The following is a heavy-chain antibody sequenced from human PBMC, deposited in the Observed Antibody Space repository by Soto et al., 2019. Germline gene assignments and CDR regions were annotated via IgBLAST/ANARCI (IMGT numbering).Heavy chain of an antibody. CDR2: MNPNSGNT. J-gene: IGHJ4*02. Sequence: GASVKVSCKASGYTFTSYDINWVRQATGQGLEWMGWMNPNSGNTGYAQKFQGRVTMTRNTSISTAYMELSSLRSEDTAVYYCARTSAPMNEYGGNLGYWGQGTLVPVSS. V-gene: IGHV1-8*01. CDR3: ARTSAPMNEYGGNLGY. D-gene: IGHD4-17*01. CDR1: GYTFTSYD.